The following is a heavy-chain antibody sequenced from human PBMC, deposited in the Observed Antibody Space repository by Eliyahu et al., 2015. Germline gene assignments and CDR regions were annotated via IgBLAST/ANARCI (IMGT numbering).Heavy chain of an antibody. J-gene: IGHJ4*02. D-gene: IGHD5-12*01. V-gene: IGHV4-39*01. CDR2: IFYSGDT. Sequence: QLQLQESGPGLVKPSETLXLTCTVSGGSISSTSYYWGWIRQPPGKGLEWIGSIFYSGDTYYNPPLKSRVIISVDTSKNQFSLKLNSVTAADTAVYYCARVSGYDGXDYWGQGTLVTVSS. CDR3: ARVSGYDGXDY. CDR1: GGSISSTSYY.